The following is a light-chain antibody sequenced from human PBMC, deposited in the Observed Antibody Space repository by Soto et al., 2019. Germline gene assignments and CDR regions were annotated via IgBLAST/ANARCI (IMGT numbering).Light chain of an antibody. Sequence: IQLTQSPSSLSASVGDRVTITCGASQGIRNYLFLYHQKPSKSPXXLXXPSXXXQCGVPSRFSGSGSGTDFTLTISSLQPEDFATYYCLQDYNYPLTFGGGTKVDIK. CDR1: QGIRNY. V-gene: IGKV1-6*01. CDR3: LQDYNYPLT. J-gene: IGKJ4*01. CDR2: PSX.